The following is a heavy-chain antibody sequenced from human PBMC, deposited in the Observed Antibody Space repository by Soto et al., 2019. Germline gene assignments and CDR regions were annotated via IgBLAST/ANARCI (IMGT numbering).Heavy chain of an antibody. D-gene: IGHD2-2*01. CDR1: GFTFNNYA. CDR2: ITDSGGDT. Sequence: GGSLRLSCAASGFTFNNYAMGWVRQAPGKGLEWVSAITDSGGDTYYSDSVKGRFAISRDNSKNPLYLQMNSLRAEDTAVYYCAKLGSSSWSPHYYFDYWGQGTLVTVSS. J-gene: IGHJ4*02. V-gene: IGHV3-23*01. CDR3: AKLGSSSWSPHYYFDY.